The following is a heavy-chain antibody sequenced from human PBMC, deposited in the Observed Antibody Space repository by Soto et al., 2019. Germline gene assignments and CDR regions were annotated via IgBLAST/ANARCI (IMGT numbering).Heavy chain of an antibody. Sequence: SVKVSCKASGGTFSNYGISWVRQAPGQGLEWMGGIIPIFGTTKYAQKFQGRVTITADESTSTAFMELSSLISEDTAVYYCARDSVTAVAFDIWGQGTMVTVSS. V-gene: IGHV1-69*13. D-gene: IGHD2-21*02. CDR3: ARDSVTAVAFDI. J-gene: IGHJ3*02. CDR2: IIPIFGTT. CDR1: GGTFSNYG.